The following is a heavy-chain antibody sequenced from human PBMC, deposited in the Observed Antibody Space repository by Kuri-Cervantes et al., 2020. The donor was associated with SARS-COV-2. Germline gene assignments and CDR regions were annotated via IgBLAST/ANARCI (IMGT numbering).Heavy chain of an antibody. J-gene: IGHJ6*02. Sequence: KVSCKGSGYSFTSYWVSWVRQMPGKGLEWMGRIDPSDSYTNYSPSLQGHVTISADKSISTAYLQWSSLKASDTAMYYCARKPSGSGYNYGMDVWGQGTTVTVSS. V-gene: IGHV5-10-1*01. CDR1: GYSFTSYW. D-gene: IGHD3-10*01. CDR3: ARKPSGSGYNYGMDV. CDR2: IDPSDSYT.